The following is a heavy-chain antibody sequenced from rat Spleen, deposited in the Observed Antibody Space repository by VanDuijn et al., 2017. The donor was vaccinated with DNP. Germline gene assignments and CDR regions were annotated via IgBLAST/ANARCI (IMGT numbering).Heavy chain of an antibody. CDR2: ISSGGKT. CDR3: ARVGIPMTAVPYYFDY. J-gene: IGHJ2*01. D-gene: IGHD2-6*01. V-gene: IGHV2-6*01. Sequence: QVQLKESGPGLVQPSQTLSLTCTVSGFSLTSYNVHWVRQPLGKGLEWIAAISSGGKTYYNSALKSRLSISRDTSKSQVFLKMNSLHTEDTAMYFCARVGIPMTAVPYYFDYWGQGVMVTVSS. CDR1: GFSLTSYN.